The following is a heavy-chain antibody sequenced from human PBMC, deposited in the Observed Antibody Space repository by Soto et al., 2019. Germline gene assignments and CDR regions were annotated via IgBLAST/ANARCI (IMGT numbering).Heavy chain of an antibody. J-gene: IGHJ4*02. CDR3: ARDSGGEEDGISAH. V-gene: IGHV1-2*02. CDR2: INPNSGGT. Sequence: ASVKVSCRASGYTFTGYYMHWVRQAPGQGLEWMGWINPNSGGTNYAQKFQGRVTMTRDTSISTVFMDLSRLRSDDTAVFYCARDSGGEEDGISAHCGQGTLVTFSP. D-gene: IGHD3-16*01. CDR1: GYTFTGYY.